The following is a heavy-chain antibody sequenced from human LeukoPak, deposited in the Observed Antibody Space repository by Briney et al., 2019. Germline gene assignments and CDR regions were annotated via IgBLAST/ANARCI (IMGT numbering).Heavy chain of an antibody. V-gene: IGHV3-23*01. Sequence: GGSLRLSCAASGFTFSSYAMSWVRQAPGKGLEWASAISGSGGSTYYADSVKGRFTISRDNSKNTLYLQMNSLRAEDTAVYYCARMGTRAHLPPSGTNWFDPWGQGTLVTVSS. D-gene: IGHD3-10*01. CDR2: ISGSGGST. CDR1: GFTFSSYA. J-gene: IGHJ5*02. CDR3: ARMGTRAHLPPSGTNWFDP.